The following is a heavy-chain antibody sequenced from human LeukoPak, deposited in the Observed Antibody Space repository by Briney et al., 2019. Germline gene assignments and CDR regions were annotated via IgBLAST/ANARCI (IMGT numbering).Heavy chain of an antibody. D-gene: IGHD4-17*01. Sequence: PSETLSLTCTVSGVSISSYYWSWIRQPPGKGLEWIGYIYYSGSTNYNPSLKSRVTISVDTSKNQFSLKLSSVTAADTAVYYCARDPYNYGANPAPGAFDIWGQGTMVTVSS. CDR1: GVSISSYY. CDR2: IYYSGST. V-gene: IGHV4-59*01. CDR3: ARDPYNYGANPAPGAFDI. J-gene: IGHJ3*02.